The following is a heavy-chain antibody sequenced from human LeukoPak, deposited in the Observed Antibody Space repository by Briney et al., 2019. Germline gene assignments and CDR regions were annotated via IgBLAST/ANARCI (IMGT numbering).Heavy chain of an antibody. V-gene: IGHV3-64*01. CDR1: GFTFSSYA. D-gene: IGHD3-10*01. CDR2: ISSNGGSS. Sequence: GGSLRLSCAASGFTFSSYAMHWVRQAPGKGLEYVSAISSNGGSSYYANSVKGRFTISRDNSKNTLYLQMGSLRAEDMAVYYCARDMGSLGYFDYWGQGTLVTVSS. CDR3: ARDMGSLGYFDY. J-gene: IGHJ4*02.